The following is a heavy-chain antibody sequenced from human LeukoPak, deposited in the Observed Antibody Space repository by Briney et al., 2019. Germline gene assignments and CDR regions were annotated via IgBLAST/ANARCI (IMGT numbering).Heavy chain of an antibody. CDR1: GGTFSSYA. CDR2: IIPIFGTA. J-gene: IGHJ4*02. D-gene: IGHD3-22*01. V-gene: IGHV1-69*05. Sequence: XXSCKASGGTFSSYAISWVRQAPGQGLERMGRIIPIFGTANYAQKFQGRVTITTDESTNTAYMELSSLRSEDTAVYYCARDRYYYDSSGSSQFDYWGQGTLVTVSS. CDR3: ARDRYYYDSSGSSQFDY.